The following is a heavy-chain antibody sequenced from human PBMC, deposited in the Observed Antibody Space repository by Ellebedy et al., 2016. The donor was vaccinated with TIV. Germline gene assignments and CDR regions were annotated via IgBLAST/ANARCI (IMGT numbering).Heavy chain of an antibody. CDR1: GGSISSSNW. V-gene: IGHV4-4*02. Sequence: SETLSLTXAVSGGSISSSNWWSWVRQPPGKGLEWIGEIYHSGSTNYNPSLKSRVTISVDKSKNQFSLKLSSVTAADTAVYYCVGESRSGFYLVDKAFDIWGQGTVVTVSS. D-gene: IGHD3-22*01. J-gene: IGHJ3*02. CDR3: VGESRSGFYLVDKAFDI. CDR2: IYHSGST.